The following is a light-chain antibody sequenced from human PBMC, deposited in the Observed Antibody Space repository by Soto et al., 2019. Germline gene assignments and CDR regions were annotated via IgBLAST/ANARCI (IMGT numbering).Light chain of an antibody. CDR1: QSLLHSNGYNY. Sequence: DIVMTQSPLSLPVTPGEPASISCRSNQSLLHSNGYNYLDWYLQKPGQSPQLLIYLGSNRASGVPDRFSGGGSGTDFTLKISRVEAEDFGVYYCMQALQTPPTFGGGTKVEIK. CDR2: LGS. J-gene: IGKJ4*01. CDR3: MQALQTPPT. V-gene: IGKV2-28*01.